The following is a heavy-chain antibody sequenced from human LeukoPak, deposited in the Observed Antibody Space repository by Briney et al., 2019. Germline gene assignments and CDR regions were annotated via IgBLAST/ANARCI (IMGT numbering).Heavy chain of an antibody. CDR3: ARWGTYSSSWLGAFDI. D-gene: IGHD6-13*01. CDR2: IKQDGSER. V-gene: IGHV3-7*05. J-gene: IGHJ3*02. Sequence: GGSLRLSCAASGLTFSSYWMSWVRQVPGKGLEWLANIKQDGSERFYVDSVKGRFTITRDNAKNSLYLQMNSLRVENTAVYYCARWGTYSSSWLGAFDIWGQGTMVTVSS. CDR1: GLTFSSYW.